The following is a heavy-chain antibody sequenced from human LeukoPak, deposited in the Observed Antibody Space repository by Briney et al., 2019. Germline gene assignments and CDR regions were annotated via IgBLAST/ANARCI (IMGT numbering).Heavy chain of an antibody. CDR2: IYPGDSDT. D-gene: IGHD1-26*01. Sequence: GESLKISCKGSGYSFANYWIGWVRQMPGKGLEWMGIIYPGDSDTRYSPSFQGQVTISADKSINTAYLQWSSLKASDSAMYYCARQVAVTAPGYWGQVTLVTVSS. V-gene: IGHV5-51*01. J-gene: IGHJ4*02. CDR1: GYSFANYW. CDR3: ARQVAVTAPGY.